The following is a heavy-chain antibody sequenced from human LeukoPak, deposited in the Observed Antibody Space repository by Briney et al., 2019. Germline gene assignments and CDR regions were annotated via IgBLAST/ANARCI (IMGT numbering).Heavy chain of an antibody. CDR3: ARRAGAYSHPYDY. CDR2: IYSGGNT. J-gene: IGHJ4*02. D-gene: IGHD4/OR15-4a*01. V-gene: IGHV3-53*01. CDR1: GFTFSDHY. Sequence: PGGSLRLSCAASGFTFSDHYMDWVRQAPGKGLEWVSFIYSGGNTHYSDSLKGRFTISRDNSKNTLNLQMNSLRVEDTAVYYCARRAGAYSHPYDYWGQGTLVTVSS.